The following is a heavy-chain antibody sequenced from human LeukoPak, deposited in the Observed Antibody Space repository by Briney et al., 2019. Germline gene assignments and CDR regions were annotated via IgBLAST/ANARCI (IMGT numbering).Heavy chain of an antibody. V-gene: IGHV4-30-4*02. CDR2: IYYRGST. CDR1: GGSISSRDYY. Sequence: SETLSLTCTVSGGSISSRDYYWSWIRQPPVKGLEWIWYIYYRGSTYYNQSLKSRVTISVDTSKHQFSLKLSCVTAADTAVYYCARDPVALVVVPAAAHDAFDIWGQGTMVTVSS. CDR3: ARDPVALVVVPAAAHDAFDI. D-gene: IGHD2-2*01. J-gene: IGHJ3*02.